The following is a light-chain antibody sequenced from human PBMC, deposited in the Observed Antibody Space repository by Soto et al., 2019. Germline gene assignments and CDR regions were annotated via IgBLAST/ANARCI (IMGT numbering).Light chain of an antibody. V-gene: IGKV1-39*01. CDR3: QQSYSTPPT. Sequence: DIQMTQSPSSLSASVGDRVTITCRASQSISSYLNWYQQKPGKAPKLLIYAASSLQSGVPSRFSGSGSGTELTLTISSLQPEDFATYYCQQSYSTPPTFGGGTKVEIK. J-gene: IGKJ4*01. CDR1: QSISSY. CDR2: AAS.